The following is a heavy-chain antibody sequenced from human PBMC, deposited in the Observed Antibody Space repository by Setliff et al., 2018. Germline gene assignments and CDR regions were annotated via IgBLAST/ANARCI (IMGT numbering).Heavy chain of an antibody. J-gene: IGHJ6*03. CDR1: GYTFTNYA. Sequence: ASVKVSCKASGYTFTNYAMTWMRQAPGQGLEYMGWINTNTGNPIYAQGFTGRFVFSLDTSVSTAYLQISSLKSEDTAVYYCARGSRFGTIVYKGDYYMDVWGKGTTVTGLL. CDR3: ARGSRFGTIVYKGDYYMDV. D-gene: IGHD3-10*01. V-gene: IGHV7-4-1*02. CDR2: INTNTGNP.